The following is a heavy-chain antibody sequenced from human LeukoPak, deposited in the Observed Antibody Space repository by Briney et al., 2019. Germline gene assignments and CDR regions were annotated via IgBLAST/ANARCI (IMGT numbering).Heavy chain of an antibody. CDR3: ARSDCGGDCHLLDC. V-gene: IGHV3-21*04. CDR1: GFTFSSYS. J-gene: IGHJ4*02. Sequence: GGSLRLSCAASGFTFSSYSMNWVRQAPGKGLEWVSSISSSSSYIYYADSVKGRFTISRDNSKNTLYLQMNSLRAEDTAVYYCARSDCGGDCHLLDCWGQGTLVIVSS. CDR2: ISSSSSYI. D-gene: IGHD2-21*02.